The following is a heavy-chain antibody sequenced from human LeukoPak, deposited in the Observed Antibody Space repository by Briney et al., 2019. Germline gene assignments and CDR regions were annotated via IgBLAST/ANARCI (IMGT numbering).Heavy chain of an antibody. D-gene: IGHD3-3*01. Sequence: PSQTLSLTCTVSSGSISSGDYYWSRIRQPPGKGLEWIGYISYSGSTYYNPSLKSRVTISVDTSKNQFSLKLSSVTAADTAVYYCARLVSGNYDFWSGKQSPPYWGQGTLVTVS. CDR3: ARLVSGNYDFWSGKQSPPY. CDR2: ISYSGST. CDR1: SGSISSGDYY. V-gene: IGHV4-30-4*08. J-gene: IGHJ4*02.